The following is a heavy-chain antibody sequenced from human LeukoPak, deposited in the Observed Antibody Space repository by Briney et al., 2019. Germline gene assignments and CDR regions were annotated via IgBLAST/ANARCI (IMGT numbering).Heavy chain of an antibody. CDR1: GFTFSSYW. CDR3: ARVHGGSGSYYDRYYFDY. D-gene: IGHD3-10*01. J-gene: IGHJ4*02. CDR2: IKQDGREK. V-gene: IGHV3-7*03. Sequence: GGSLRLSCAASGFTFSSYWMSRVRQAPGKGLEWVANIKQDGREKYYVDSVKGRFTISRDNAKNSLYLQMNNLRAEDTAVYYCARVHGGSGSYYDRYYFDYWGQGTLVTVSS.